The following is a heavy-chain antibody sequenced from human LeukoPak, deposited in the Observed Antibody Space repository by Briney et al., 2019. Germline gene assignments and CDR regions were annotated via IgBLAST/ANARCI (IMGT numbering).Heavy chain of an antibody. Sequence: GGSPRLSCAASGFIFSDYYKTWIRQAPGKGLEWLSYIDSSGDVIYYADSVKGRFTISRDNAKNSLYLQMNSLRAEDTAVYYCAKGTHSSSWHWYDPWGQGTLVAVSS. V-gene: IGHV3-11*01. CDR1: GFIFSDYY. D-gene: IGHD6-13*01. J-gene: IGHJ5*02. CDR2: IDSSGDVI. CDR3: AKGTHSSSWHWYDP.